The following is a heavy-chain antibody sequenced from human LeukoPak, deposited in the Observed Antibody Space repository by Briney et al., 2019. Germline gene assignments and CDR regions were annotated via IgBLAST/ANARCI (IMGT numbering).Heavy chain of an antibody. CDR2: IRSKANSYAT. CDR1: GFTFSGSA. Sequence: GGSLRLSCAASGFTFSGSALHWVRQASGKGLEWVGRIRSKANSYATAYAASVKGRFTISRDDSKNTAYLQMNSLKTEDTAVYYCTSLGGYPDYWGQGTLVTVSS. J-gene: IGHJ4*02. CDR3: TSLGGYPDY. D-gene: IGHD5-12*01. V-gene: IGHV3-73*01.